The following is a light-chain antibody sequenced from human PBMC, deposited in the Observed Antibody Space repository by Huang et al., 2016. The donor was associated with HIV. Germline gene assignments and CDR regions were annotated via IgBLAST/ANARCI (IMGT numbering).Light chain of an antibody. Sequence: DIQMTQSPSTLSASVGDRVTITCRASQSISSWLAWYQQKPGKVPKLLIYKASSLESGVPSRFSGSGSGTEFTLTISSLQPDDFANYYCQQYTQGTFGQGTKLEIK. CDR1: QSISSW. J-gene: IGKJ2*02. CDR3: QQYTQGT. CDR2: KAS. V-gene: IGKV1-5*03.